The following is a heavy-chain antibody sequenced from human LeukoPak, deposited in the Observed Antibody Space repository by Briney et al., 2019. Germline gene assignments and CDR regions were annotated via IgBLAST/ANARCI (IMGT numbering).Heavy chain of an antibody. CDR2: TYDSGSS. D-gene: IGHD2-2*01. V-gene: IGHV4-59*01. CDR3: ARGWASSWYYFDF. J-gene: IGHJ4*02. CDR1: GGSMRNYY. Sequence: SETLSLTCAVSGGSMRNYYWSWIRQPPGKGLEWIGYTYDSGSSSYNPSLRSRVSISIDTSKNQFSLNLSSVTAADTAVHYCARGWASSWYYFDFWGQGTLVTVPS.